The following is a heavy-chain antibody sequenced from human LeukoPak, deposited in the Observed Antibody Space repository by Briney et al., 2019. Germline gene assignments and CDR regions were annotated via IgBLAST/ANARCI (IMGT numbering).Heavy chain of an antibody. D-gene: IGHD2-21*02. CDR1: GYTFTDYY. J-gene: IGHJ5*02. CDR2: INPNSGDR. Sequence: ASVMVSCKASGYTFTDYYIHWVRQAPGQGFEWMGWINPNSGDRNYAQRFQDGVTLTRDTSISTACMELTNLRTDDTAIYYCARPNGDFYNWFDPWGQGTLVTVSS. V-gene: IGHV1-2*02. CDR3: ARPNGDFYNWFDP.